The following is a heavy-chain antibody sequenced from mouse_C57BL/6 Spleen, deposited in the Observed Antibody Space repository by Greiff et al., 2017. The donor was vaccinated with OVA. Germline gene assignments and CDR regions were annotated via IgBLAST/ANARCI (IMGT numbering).Heavy chain of an antibody. CDR2: IHPNSGST. CDR3: ARKGVRDFDY. Sequence: VQLQQPGAELVKPGASVKLSCTASGYTFTSYWMHWVKQRPGQGLEWIGMIHPNSGSTNYNEKFKSKATLTVDKSSSTDYIQLNSLTSEDSAVYNCARKGVRDFDYWGQGTTLTVSS. V-gene: IGHV1-64*01. CDR1: GYTFTSYW. J-gene: IGHJ2*01.